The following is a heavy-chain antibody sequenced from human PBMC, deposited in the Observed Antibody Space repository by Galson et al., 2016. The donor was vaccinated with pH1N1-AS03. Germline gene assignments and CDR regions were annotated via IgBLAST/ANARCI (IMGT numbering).Heavy chain of an antibody. J-gene: IGHJ6*02. CDR1: GFIFSSDW. CDR3: ARAMYTSGWYGMDV. V-gene: IGHV3-74*01. D-gene: IGHD6-19*01. CDR2: ITSDGSSI. Sequence: SLRLSCAASGFIFSSDWMHWVRQVPGKGLVWVSRITSDGSSISYADAVKGRFTTPRDNAKNTLYLQMNSLRAEDTAVYHCARAMYTSGWYGMDVWGQGTTVTVPS.